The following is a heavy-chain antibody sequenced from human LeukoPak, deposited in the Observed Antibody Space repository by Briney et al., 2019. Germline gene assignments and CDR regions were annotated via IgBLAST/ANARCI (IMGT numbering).Heavy chain of an antibody. J-gene: IGHJ5*02. Sequence: GASVKVSCKASGYTFTGYYMHWVRQAPGQGLEWMGWINPNSGGTNYAQKFQGRVTMTRDTSISTAYMELSRLRSDDTAVYYCARDNEAYCGGDCYSEVDNWFDPWGQGTLVTVSS. CDR3: ARDNEAYCGGDCYSEVDNWFDP. D-gene: IGHD2-21*02. V-gene: IGHV1-2*02. CDR1: GYTFTGYY. CDR2: INPNSGGT.